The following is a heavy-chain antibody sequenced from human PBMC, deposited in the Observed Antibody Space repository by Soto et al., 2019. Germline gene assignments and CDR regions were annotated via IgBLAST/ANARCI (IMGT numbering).Heavy chain of an antibody. J-gene: IGHJ6*02. CDR2: IIPIFGTA. CDR3: ARTFSSGYPHHYYYYGMDV. CDR1: GGTFSSYA. Sequence: QVQLVQSGAEVKKPGSSVKVSCKASGGTFSSYAISWVRQAPGQGLEWMGGIIPIFGTANYAQKVQGRVTITAEESTSTAHMELSSQRSEDTAVYYSARTFSSGYPHHYYYYGMDVWGQGTTVTVSS. D-gene: IGHD3-22*01. V-gene: IGHV1-69*01.